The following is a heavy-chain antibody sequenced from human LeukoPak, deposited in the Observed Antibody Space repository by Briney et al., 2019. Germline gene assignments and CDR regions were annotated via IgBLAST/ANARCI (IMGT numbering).Heavy chain of an antibody. CDR1: GGTFSSYA. CDR2: IIPIFGTA. CDR3: ARATRGGYDGYFDY. J-gene: IGHJ4*02. V-gene: IGHV1-69*06. Sequence: SVKVSCKASGGTFSSYAISWVRQAPGQGLEWMGGIIPIFGTANYAQKFRGRVTITADKSTRTAYMELSRLRSEDTAVYYCARATRGGYDGYFDYWGQGTLVTVSS. D-gene: IGHD5-12*01.